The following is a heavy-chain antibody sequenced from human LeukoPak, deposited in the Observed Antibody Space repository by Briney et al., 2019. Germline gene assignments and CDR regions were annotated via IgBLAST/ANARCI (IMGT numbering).Heavy chain of an antibody. CDR2: IIPILGIA. J-gene: IGHJ6*02. CDR3: ARAESSTYYYYGMDV. CDR1: GGTLSSYA. D-gene: IGHD2-2*01. Sequence: SVKVSCKASGGTLSSYAISWVRQAPGQGLEWMGRIIPILGIANYAQKFQGRVTITADKSTSTAYMELSSLRSEDTAVYYCARAESSTYYYYGMDVWGQGTTVTVSS. V-gene: IGHV1-69*04.